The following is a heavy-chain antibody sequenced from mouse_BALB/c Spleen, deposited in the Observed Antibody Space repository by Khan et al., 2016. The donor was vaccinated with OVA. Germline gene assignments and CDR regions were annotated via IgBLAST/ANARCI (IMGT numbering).Heavy chain of an antibody. CDR3: ARMARTIN. V-gene: IGHV5-6-3*01. CDR2: INSNGGST. Sequence: EVKLVESGGGLVQPGGSLKLSCAASGFTFSSYGMSWVRQTPDKRLELVATINSNGGSTYYPDSVKGRFTISRDNAKNTLYLQMSSLKSEDTAIYYCARMARTINWGQGTTLTVSS. CDR1: GFTFSSYG. J-gene: IGHJ2*01.